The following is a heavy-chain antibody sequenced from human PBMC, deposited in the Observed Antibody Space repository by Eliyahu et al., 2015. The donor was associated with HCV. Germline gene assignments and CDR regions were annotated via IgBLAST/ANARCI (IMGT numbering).Heavy chain of an antibody. J-gene: IGHJ4*02. CDR2: ISKDG. Sequence: QVQLVESGGGVVQPGXSLRLSCAASGFTFSSYAMHWVRQAPGEGLEGVGGISKDGDAESVEGRFTISRENSKNRLYLQMNSLRGEDTALYYCARDTGGGIDYWGQGTLVTVSS. CDR1: GFTFSSYA. D-gene: IGHD2-8*02. V-gene: IGHV3-30*04. CDR3: ARDTGGGIDY.